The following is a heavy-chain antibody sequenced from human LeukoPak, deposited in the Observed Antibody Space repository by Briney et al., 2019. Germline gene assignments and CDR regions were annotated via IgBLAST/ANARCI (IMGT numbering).Heavy chain of an antibody. J-gene: IGHJ4*02. D-gene: IGHD2-2*01. CDR1: GGSFSGYY. CDR3: ARESYCSSTSCRKPFDY. V-gene: IGHV4-34*01. Sequence: PSETLSLTCAVYGGSFSGYYWSWIRQPPGKGLEWIGEINHSGSTNYNPSLKSRVTISVDTSKNQFSLKLSSVTAADTAVYYCARESYCSSTSCRKPFDYWGQGTLVTVSS. CDR2: INHSGST.